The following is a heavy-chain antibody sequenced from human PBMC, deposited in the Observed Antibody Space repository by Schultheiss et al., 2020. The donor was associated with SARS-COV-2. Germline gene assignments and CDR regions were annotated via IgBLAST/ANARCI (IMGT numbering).Heavy chain of an antibody. V-gene: IGHV3-21*01. CDR3: ARDKYYDSSGYYDDYFDY. Sequence: GGSLRLSCAASGFTFSNAWMSWVRQAPGKGLEWVSSISSSSSYIYYADSVKGRFTISRDNAKNSLYLQMNSLRAEDTAVYYCARDKYYDSSGYYDDYFDYWGQGTLVTVSS. CDR2: ISSSSSYI. CDR1: GFTFSNAW. J-gene: IGHJ4*02. D-gene: IGHD3-22*01.